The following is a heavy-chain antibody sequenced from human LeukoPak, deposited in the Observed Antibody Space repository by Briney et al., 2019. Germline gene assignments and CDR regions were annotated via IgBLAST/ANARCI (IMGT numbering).Heavy chain of an antibody. Sequence: PGRSLRLSCAASGFTFSSYGMHWVRQAPGKGLEWVAVIWYDGSNKYYAGSVKGRFTISRDNSKNTLYLQMNSLRAEDTAVYYCASIARDGSGSFDYWGQGTLVTVSS. V-gene: IGHV3-33*01. J-gene: IGHJ4*02. D-gene: IGHD3-10*01. CDR2: IWYDGSNK. CDR1: GFTFSSYG. CDR3: ASIARDGSGSFDY.